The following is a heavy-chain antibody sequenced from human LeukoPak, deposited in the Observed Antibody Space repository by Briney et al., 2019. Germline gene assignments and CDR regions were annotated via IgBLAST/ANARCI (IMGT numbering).Heavy chain of an antibody. Sequence: SETLSLTCTVSGGSINTYYWSWIRQPPGKGLEWIGYIYYSGSTNYNPSLKSRVTISIDTSKIQFSLKLTSVTAADTAMYYCARVARDGYNSFVDYWGQGTLVTVSS. J-gene: IGHJ4*02. V-gene: IGHV4-59*01. CDR2: IYYSGST. CDR3: ARVARDGYNSFVDY. CDR1: GGSINTYY. D-gene: IGHD5-24*01.